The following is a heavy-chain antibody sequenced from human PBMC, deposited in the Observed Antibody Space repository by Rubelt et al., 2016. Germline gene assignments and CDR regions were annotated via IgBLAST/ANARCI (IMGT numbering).Heavy chain of an antibody. Sequence: GPGLVKPSETLSLTCTVSGGSISSYYWSWIRQPPGKGLEWIGSIYHSGSTYYKPSLKSRVTISVDTSKNQFSLKLTSLTAADTAVYYCARHDTGSFLFDFWGQGTPVTVSS. CDR1: GGSISSYY. D-gene: IGHD1-26*01. CDR3: ARHDTGSFLFDF. J-gene: IGHJ4*02. CDR2: IYHSGST. V-gene: IGHV4-59*08.